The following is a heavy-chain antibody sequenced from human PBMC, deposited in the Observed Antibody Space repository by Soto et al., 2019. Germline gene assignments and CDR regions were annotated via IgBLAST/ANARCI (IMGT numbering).Heavy chain of an antibody. CDR1: GGSFSGYY. CDR3: ARGFYGVRTHFDY. CDR2: INHSGST. V-gene: IGHV4-34*01. D-gene: IGHD4-17*01. Sequence: SETLSLTCAVYGGSFSGYYWSWIRQPPGKGLEWIGEINHSGSTNYNPSLKSRVTISVDTSKNQFSLKLSSVTAADTAVYYCARGFYGVRTHFDYWGQGTLVTV. J-gene: IGHJ4*02.